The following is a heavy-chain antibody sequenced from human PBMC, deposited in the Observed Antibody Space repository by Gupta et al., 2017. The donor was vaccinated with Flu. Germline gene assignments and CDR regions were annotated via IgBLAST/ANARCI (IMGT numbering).Heavy chain of an antibody. J-gene: IGHJ6*03. CDR3: AKLYYPGTVVVYHMEV. Sequence: QVQLVESGGGVVQPGRSLRLSCAASGFTFSSYGMHWVRQAPGKGLEWVALISFDGSDESYADSVKGRFTVSRDNGRNTLYLQVNSLRIEDTAVYYCAKLYYPGTVVVYHMEVWGKGTTVSVSS. CDR1: GFTFSSYG. CDR2: ISFDGSDE. V-gene: IGHV3-30*18. D-gene: IGHD2-21*01.